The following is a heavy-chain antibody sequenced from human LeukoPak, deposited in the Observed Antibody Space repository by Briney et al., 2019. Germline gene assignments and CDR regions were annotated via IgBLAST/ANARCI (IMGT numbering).Heavy chain of an antibody. CDR2: IKKNGGST. V-gene: IGHV3-20*04. Sequence: GGSLRLSCAASGFIFDDYGMSWVRQAPGKGLEWVSGIKKNGGSTGYGDSVKGRFTISRDNGKNSLHLQMNSLRAEDTAVYYCAKDSNRQGYCSGGSCYPVFQNWGQGTLVTVSS. CDR1: GFIFDDYG. D-gene: IGHD2-15*01. J-gene: IGHJ1*01. CDR3: AKDSNRQGYCSGGSCYPVFQN.